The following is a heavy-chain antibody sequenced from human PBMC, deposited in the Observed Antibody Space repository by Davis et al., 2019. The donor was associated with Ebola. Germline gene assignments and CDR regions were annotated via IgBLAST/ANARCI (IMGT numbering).Heavy chain of an antibody. CDR3: ARGGTVTSTPLDY. Sequence: GESLKISCAASGFTFSSYRMHWVRQAPGKGLVWVSRINSDGSVTGYAGSVKGRFTFSRDNAKNTLYLQMNSLRPEDTAVYYCARGGTVTSTPLDYWGQGTLVTVSS. D-gene: IGHD4-17*01. J-gene: IGHJ4*02. CDR2: INSDGSVT. V-gene: IGHV3-74*01. CDR1: GFTFSSYR.